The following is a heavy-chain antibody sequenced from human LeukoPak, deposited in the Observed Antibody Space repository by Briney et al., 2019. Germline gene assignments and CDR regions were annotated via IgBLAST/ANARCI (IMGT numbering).Heavy chain of an antibody. D-gene: IGHD6-13*01. CDR2: CYYSGTT. Sequence: SETLSLTCTVSGGSISSGSYFWGGSTYYWGWIRQPPGKGLEWIGSCYYSGTTNYNPSLKSRVTMSVDTSKNQFSLKLSSVTAADTAVYYCARGQWQQLVGWFDPWGQGTLVTVSS. J-gene: IGHJ5*02. V-gene: IGHV4-39*07. CDR1: GGSISSGSYFWGGSTYY. CDR3: ARGQWQQLVGWFDP.